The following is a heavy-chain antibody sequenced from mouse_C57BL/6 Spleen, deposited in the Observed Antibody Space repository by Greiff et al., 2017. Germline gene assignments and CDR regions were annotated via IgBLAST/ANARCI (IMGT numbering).Heavy chain of an antibody. V-gene: IGHV1-69*01. J-gene: IGHJ1*03. CDR2: IDPSDSYT. D-gene: IGHD1-1*01. CDR3: TRTIYYYVISHWYVDV. Sequence: VQLQQPGAELVMPGASVKLSCKASGYTFTSYWMHWVKQRPGQGLEWIGEIDPSDSYTNYNQTFKGKSTLAVDNSSSTSYMQLSSLTSSDAAVYYCTRTIYYYVISHWYVDVRGTGTTVTVS. CDR1: GYTFTSYW.